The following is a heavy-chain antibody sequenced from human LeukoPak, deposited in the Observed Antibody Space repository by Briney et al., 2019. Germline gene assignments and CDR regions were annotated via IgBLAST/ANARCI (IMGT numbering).Heavy chain of an antibody. CDR3: ARDHASLYDFWSGYWPPRGYYYYMDV. CDR2: ISAYNGNT. V-gene: IGHV1-18*01. Sequence: GASVKVSCKASGYTFTSYGISWVRQAPGQGLEWMGWISAYNGNTNYAQKLQGRVTMTTDTSTSTAYMELRSLRSDDTAVYYCARDHASLYDFWSGYWPPRGYYYYMDVWGKGTTVTVSS. CDR1: GYTFTSYG. J-gene: IGHJ6*03. D-gene: IGHD3-3*01.